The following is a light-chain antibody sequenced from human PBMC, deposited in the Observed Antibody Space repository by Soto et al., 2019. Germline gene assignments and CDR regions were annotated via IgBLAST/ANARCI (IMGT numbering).Light chain of an antibody. V-gene: IGKV3D-15*01. CDR3: QQYNNWPPLT. Sequence: EIVMTQSPATLAMSPGERATLSCRASQNIVTNLAWYQRKPGQAPRLLIYVASTRATGIPARFSGSGSGTEFTLTISSLQSEDLAVYYCQQYNNWPPLTFGGGTKVEIK. J-gene: IGKJ4*01. CDR2: VAS. CDR1: QNIVTN.